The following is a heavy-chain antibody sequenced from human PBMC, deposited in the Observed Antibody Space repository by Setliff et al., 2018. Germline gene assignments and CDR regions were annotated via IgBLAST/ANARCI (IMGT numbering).Heavy chain of an antibody. Sequence: SETLSLTCAVSGYSISSDYYWGWIRQPPGKGLEWIGSMYHSGSTYYNPSLKSRVTISVDTSKIQFSLKLSSVTAADTAVYYCARRETYYNFWSGYYAYWGQGTLVTVS. CDR1: GYSISSDYY. CDR3: ARRETYYNFWSGYYAY. V-gene: IGHV4-38-2*01. D-gene: IGHD3-3*01. J-gene: IGHJ4*02. CDR2: MYHSGST.